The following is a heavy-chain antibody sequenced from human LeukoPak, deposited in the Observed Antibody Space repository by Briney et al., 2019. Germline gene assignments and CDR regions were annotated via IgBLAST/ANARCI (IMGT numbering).Heavy chain of an antibody. CDR1: GGSISSYY. CDR3: ARAATVVGGDDAFDI. D-gene: IGHD2-2*01. V-gene: IGHV4-59*01. Sequence: PSQTLSLTCTVSGGSISSYYWSWIRQPPGKGLEWIGYIYYSGSTNYNPSLKSRVTISVDTSKNQFSLKLSSVTAADTAVYYCARAATVVGGDDAFDIWGQGTMVTVSS. J-gene: IGHJ3*02. CDR2: IYYSGST.